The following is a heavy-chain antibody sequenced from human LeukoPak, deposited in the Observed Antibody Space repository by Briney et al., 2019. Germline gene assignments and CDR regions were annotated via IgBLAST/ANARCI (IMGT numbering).Heavy chain of an antibody. J-gene: IGHJ5*02. CDR1: GYTFTGYY. CDR2: INPNSGNT. V-gene: IGHV1-8*02. Sequence: ASVKVSCKASGYTFTGYYMHWVRQAPGQGLEWMGWINPNSGNTGYAQKFQGRVTMTRNTSISTAYMELSSLRSEDTAVYYCARGRSPYYGSGSYSRRFDPWGQGTLVTVSS. D-gene: IGHD3-10*01. CDR3: ARGRSPYYGSGSYSRRFDP.